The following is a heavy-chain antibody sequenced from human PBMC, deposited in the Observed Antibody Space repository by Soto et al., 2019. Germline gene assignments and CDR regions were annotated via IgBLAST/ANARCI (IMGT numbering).Heavy chain of an antibody. CDR2: ISSSSSYI. D-gene: IGHD3-3*01. CDR1: GFTFSSYS. J-gene: IGHJ4*02. Sequence: PGGSLSLSCAASGFTFSSYSMNWVRQAPGKGLEWVSSISSSSSYIYYADSVKGRFTISRDNAKNSLYLQMNSLRAEDTAVYYCARYHHYDFWSGPDYFDYWGQGTLVTVSS. CDR3: ARYHHYDFWSGPDYFDY. V-gene: IGHV3-21*01.